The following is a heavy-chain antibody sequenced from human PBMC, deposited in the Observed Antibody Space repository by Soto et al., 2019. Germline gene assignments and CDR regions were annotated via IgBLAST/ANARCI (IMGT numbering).Heavy chain of an antibody. CDR1: GGSISSCGYY. CDR2: IYYSGST. D-gene: IGHD3-22*01. Sequence: SETLSLTCTVSGGSISSCGYYWSWIRQHPGKGLEWIGYIYYSGSTYYNPSLKSRVTISVGTSKNQFSLKLSSVTAADTAVYYCARVFYYDSSGYCDVWGQGTTVTVSS. V-gene: IGHV4-31*03. J-gene: IGHJ6*02. CDR3: ARVFYYDSSGYCDV.